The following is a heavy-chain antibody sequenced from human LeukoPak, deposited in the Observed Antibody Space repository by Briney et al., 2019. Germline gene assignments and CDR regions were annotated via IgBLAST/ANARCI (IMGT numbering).Heavy chain of an antibody. CDR3: ASGARLVLFRGGFDP. Sequence: SQTLSLTCTVSGGSISSGDYYWSWIRQPPGKGLEWIGYIYYSGSTYYNPSLKSRVTISADTSKNQFSLRLSSVTAADTAVYYCASGARLVLFRGGFDPWGQGTLVTVSS. CDR2: IYYSGST. CDR1: GGSISSGDYY. J-gene: IGHJ5*02. V-gene: IGHV4-30-4*01. D-gene: IGHD6-19*01.